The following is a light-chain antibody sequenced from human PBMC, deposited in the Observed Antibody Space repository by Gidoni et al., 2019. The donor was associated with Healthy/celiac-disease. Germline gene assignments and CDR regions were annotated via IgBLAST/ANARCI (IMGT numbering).Light chain of an antibody. CDR3: QRYNSDST. J-gene: IGKJ2*01. CDR2: DAS. V-gene: IGKV1-5*01. CDR1: QSISSW. Sequence: DIQLTQSPSTLSASAGDRVTITCRASQSISSWLAWYQQKPGKAPKLLIYDASSLESGVPARFSGSGSGIKFSLTISKLQPDDFATYYSQRYNSDSTFXQXTKLEIK.